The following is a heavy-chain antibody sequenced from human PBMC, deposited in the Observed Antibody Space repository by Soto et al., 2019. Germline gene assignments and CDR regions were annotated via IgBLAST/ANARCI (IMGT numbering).Heavy chain of an antibody. J-gene: IGHJ4*02. CDR2: MSYDGSNE. V-gene: IGHV3-30*18. CDR1: GFTFSHYA. CDR3: AKDGSHNVDC. D-gene: IGHD1-26*01. Sequence: QVQLVESGGGVVQPGRSLRLSCAASGFTFSHYAMHWVRQAPGKGLEWVALMSYDGSNEYYADSVKGRFTISRDNSKNTLYLQMNSLRAEDTAVYYCAKDGSHNVDCWGQGTLVTVSS.